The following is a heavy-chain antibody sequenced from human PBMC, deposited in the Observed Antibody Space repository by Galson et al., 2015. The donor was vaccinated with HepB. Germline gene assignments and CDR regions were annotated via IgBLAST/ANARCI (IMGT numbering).Heavy chain of an antibody. D-gene: IGHD5-18*01. CDR1: GFTFSSYT. Sequence: SLRLSCAASGFTFSSYTMYWVRQAPGKGLEWVAVISSDGGNKYYADSVKGRFTISRDNSKNTLYLQMNSLRAEDTAVYYCAREDAPSWIQLWLFPFDYWGQGTLVTVSS. V-gene: IGHV3-30*04. CDR3: AREDAPSWIQLWLFPFDY. J-gene: IGHJ4*02. CDR2: ISSDGGNK.